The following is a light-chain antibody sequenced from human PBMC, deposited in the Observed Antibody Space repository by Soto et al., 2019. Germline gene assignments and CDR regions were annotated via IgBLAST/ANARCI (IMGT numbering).Light chain of an antibody. V-gene: IGLV2-14*01. CDR3: SSYTSSSTWV. CDR1: SSDVGAYNY. Sequence: QSVLTQPASVSGSPGQSITISCTGTSSDVGAYNYVSWYLQHPGKAPKLMIYEVRNRPSGVSDRFSGSRSGNTASLTISGLQAEDESDYYCSSYTSSSTWVFGGGTKVTVL. CDR2: EVR. J-gene: IGLJ3*02.